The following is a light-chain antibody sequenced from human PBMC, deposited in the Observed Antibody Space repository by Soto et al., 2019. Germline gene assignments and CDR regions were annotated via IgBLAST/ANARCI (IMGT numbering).Light chain of an antibody. J-gene: IGKJ1*01. CDR3: QQYGSSPPT. V-gene: IGKV3-20*01. CDR2: GAS. Sequence: EIVLTQSPGTLSLSPGERATLSCRASQSVSSNYLAWYRRKPGQAPRLLIYGASSRATGIPDRFSGSGSGTDLTLTITRPEPEDFAVYYCQQYGSSPPTFGPGTRVEIK. CDR1: QSVSSNY.